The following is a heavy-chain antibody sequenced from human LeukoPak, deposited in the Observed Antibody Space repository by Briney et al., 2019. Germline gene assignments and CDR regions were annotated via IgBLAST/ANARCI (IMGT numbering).Heavy chain of an antibody. CDR3: ARNSQYYYDSSGYYLALGNYFDY. V-gene: IGHV3-48*01. D-gene: IGHD3-22*01. Sequence: GGSLRLSCAASGFTFSSYSMNWVRPAPGKGLEWVSDISSSSSTIYYADSVKGRFTISRDNAKNSLYLQMNSLRAEDTALYYCARNSQYYYDSSGYYLALGNYFDYWGQGTLVTVSS. CDR2: ISSSSSTI. CDR1: GFTFSSYS. J-gene: IGHJ4*02.